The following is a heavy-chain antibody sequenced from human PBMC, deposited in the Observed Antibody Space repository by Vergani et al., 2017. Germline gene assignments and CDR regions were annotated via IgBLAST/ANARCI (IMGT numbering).Heavy chain of an antibody. CDR1: GFTSSYDG. D-gene: IGHD1-1*01. V-gene: IGHV3-30*03. CDR3: ATKSCGTPGCQIGYFRE. Sequence: QVHLVESGGGVVQPGRSLRRSCVVSGFTSSYDGMHWVRQAPGKGLEWVAVISYDGTQKYYADSVKGRFTISRDNSKSTLYLQMNSLRTEDTAVYYCATKSCGTPGCQIGYFREWGQGTLVTVSS. J-gene: IGHJ1*01. CDR2: ISYDGTQK.